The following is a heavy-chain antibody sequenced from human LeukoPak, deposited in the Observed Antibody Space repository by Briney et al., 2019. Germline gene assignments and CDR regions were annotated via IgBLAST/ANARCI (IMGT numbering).Heavy chain of an antibody. CDR2: IRYDGSNK. D-gene: IGHD5-24*01. CDR3: AKALGVEMATRDSFDY. J-gene: IGHJ4*02. CDR1: GFTFSSYG. V-gene: IGHV3-30*02. Sequence: AGGSLRLSCAASGFTFSSYGMHWVRQAPGKGLEWVSFIRYDGSNKYYADSMKGRFTTSRDNSKNTLYLQMNSLRAEDTAVYYCAKALGVEMATRDSFDYWGQGTLVTVSS.